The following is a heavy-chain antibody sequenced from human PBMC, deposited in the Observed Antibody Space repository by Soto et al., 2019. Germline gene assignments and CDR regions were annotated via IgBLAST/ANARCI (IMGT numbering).Heavy chain of an antibody. CDR2: IFHSGST. V-gene: IGHV4-4*02. Sequence: QVQLQESGPGLVKPSGTLSLTCSVSGDSISSSNWWSWVRQSPAKVLEWIGHIFHSGSTNYNPSLKSRVTISVDTSQNQCALKMNSVTAADTAVYYCAREEGDGNYYYYGVDVWGQGTTVTVSS. CDR3: AREEGDGNYYYYGVDV. J-gene: IGHJ6*02. D-gene: IGHD2-21*02. CDR1: GDSISSSNW.